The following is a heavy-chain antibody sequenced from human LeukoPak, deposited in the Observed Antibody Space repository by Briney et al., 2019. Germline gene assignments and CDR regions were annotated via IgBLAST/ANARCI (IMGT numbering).Heavy chain of an antibody. D-gene: IGHD3-22*01. CDR1: GYSFTSYW. J-gene: IGHJ4*02. CDR2: IDPSDSYT. CDR3: ARRIAYYDSSGYSY. Sequence: GESLKISCRGSGYSFTSYWISWVRQMPGKGLEWMGRIDPSDSYTNYSPSFQGHVTISADKSISTAYLQWSSLKASDTAMYYCARRIAYYDSSGYSYWGQGTLVTVSS. V-gene: IGHV5-10-1*01.